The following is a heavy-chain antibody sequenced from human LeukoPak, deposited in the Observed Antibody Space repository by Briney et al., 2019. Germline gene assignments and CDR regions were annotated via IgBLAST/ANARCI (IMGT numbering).Heavy chain of an antibody. Sequence: GGSLRLSCAASGFTFSSYEMNWVRQAPGKGLEWVSYISSSGSTIYYADSVKGRFTISRDNAKNSLYLQMNSLRAEDTAVYYCARARSITIFGGWFDPWGQRTPVTVSS. D-gene: IGHD3-3*01. CDR1: GFTFSSYE. CDR2: ISSSGSTI. V-gene: IGHV3-48*03. J-gene: IGHJ5*02. CDR3: ARARSITIFGGWFDP.